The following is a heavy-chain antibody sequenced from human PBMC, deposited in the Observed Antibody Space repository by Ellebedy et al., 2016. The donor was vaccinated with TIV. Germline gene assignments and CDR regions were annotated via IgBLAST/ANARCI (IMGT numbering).Heavy chain of an antibody. V-gene: IGHV4-61*01. D-gene: IGHD5-12*01. CDR3: ARAQGWLLQGANFDF. CDR2: IFYLGSA. J-gene: IGHJ4*02. Sequence: SETLSLTCTVSGGSVTSSTYYWSWIRQPRGKGLEWIGDIFYLGSAKYNPSLKSRVTMSIDTSHNQFSLKLTSVTAADTAVYFCARAQGWLLQGANFDFWGQGTLVTVSS. CDR1: GGSVTSSTYY.